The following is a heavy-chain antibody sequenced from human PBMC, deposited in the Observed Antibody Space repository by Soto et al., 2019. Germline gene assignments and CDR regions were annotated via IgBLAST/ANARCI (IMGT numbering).Heavy chain of an antibody. CDR3: VLGGLETGYYRDMDY. CDR1: GYTFKNYG. CDR2: ISAYNGDT. D-gene: IGHD3-9*01. J-gene: IGHJ4*02. V-gene: IGHV1-18*04. Sequence: QDHLVQSGAEVKKPGASAKVSCKASGYTFKNYGINWVRQAPGLGLEWVAWISAYNGDTSYAQHFRGRVTVTTETVTNTAYMELRSLRPDDTAVYFCVLGGLETGYYRDMDYWGQGTLVSVSS.